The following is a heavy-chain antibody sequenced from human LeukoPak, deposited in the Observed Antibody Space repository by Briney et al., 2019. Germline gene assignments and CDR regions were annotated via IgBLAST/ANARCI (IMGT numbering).Heavy chain of an antibody. CDR3: ARSYYDSSGYYALFDY. J-gene: IGHJ4*02. V-gene: IGHV3-74*01. Sequence: GGSLRLSCAASGFTFSSSWMHWVRQAPGKELVWVSRINSDGSSTSYADSVKGRFTISRDNAKNTLYLQMNSLRAEDTAVYYCARSYYDSSGYYALFDYWGQGTLVTVSS. D-gene: IGHD3-22*01. CDR2: INSDGSST. CDR1: GFTFSSSW.